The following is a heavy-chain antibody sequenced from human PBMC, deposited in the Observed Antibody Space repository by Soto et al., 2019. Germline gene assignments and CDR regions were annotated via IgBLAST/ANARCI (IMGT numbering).Heavy chain of an antibody. CDR3: ARRKRGDYYGSGMDV. Sequence: GESLKISCHGSGYSFTIYWIGWVLQMPGKGLEWMGIIYPGDSDTRYSPSFQGQVTISADKSISTAYLQWSSLKASDTAMYYCARRKRGDYYGSGMDVWGQGTTVTVSS. V-gene: IGHV5-51*01. J-gene: IGHJ6*02. CDR2: IYPGDSDT. CDR1: GYSFTIYW. D-gene: IGHD3-10*01.